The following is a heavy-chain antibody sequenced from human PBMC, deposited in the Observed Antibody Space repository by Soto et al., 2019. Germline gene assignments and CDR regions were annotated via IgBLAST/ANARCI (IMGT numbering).Heavy chain of an antibody. CDR3: AIGASYDSSGYGASDI. J-gene: IGHJ3*02. Sequence: GESLQISCKVSGYSFTNYWISWVRQMPGKGLEWMGRIDPSDSYTNYSPSFQGHVTISADKSISTAYLQWSSLKASDTAMYYCAIGASYDSSGYGASDIWGQGTMVTVSS. V-gene: IGHV5-10-1*01. CDR1: GYSFTNYW. CDR2: IDPSDSYT. D-gene: IGHD3-22*01.